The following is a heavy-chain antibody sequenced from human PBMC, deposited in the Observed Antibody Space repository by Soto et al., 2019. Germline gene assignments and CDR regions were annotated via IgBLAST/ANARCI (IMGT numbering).Heavy chain of an antibody. V-gene: IGHV4-59*01. CDR1: GGSISSYY. CDR2: IYYSGST. J-gene: IGHJ3*02. Sequence: SETLSLTCTVSGGSISSYYWSWIRQPPGKGLEWIGYIYYSGSTNYNPSLKSRVTISVDTSKNQFSLKLSSVTAADTAVYYCARAPLKVPSSAFDIWGQGTMVTVSS. CDR3: ARAPLKVPSSAFDI. D-gene: IGHD1-1*01.